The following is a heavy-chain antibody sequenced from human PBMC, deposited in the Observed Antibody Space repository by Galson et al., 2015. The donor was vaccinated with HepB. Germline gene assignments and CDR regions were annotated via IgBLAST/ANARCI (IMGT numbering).Heavy chain of an antibody. CDR3: AKGPLHLAAARPSYYYYMDV. V-gene: IGHV3-30*18. D-gene: IGHD6-13*01. Sequence: SLRLSCAASGFTFSTYGMHWVRQAPGKGLEWVAFISYDGSNKYYADSEKGRFTISRDNSKNTLYLQMNSLRAEDTAVYYCAKGPLHLAAARPSYYYYMDVWGKGTTVTVSS. CDR2: ISYDGSNK. J-gene: IGHJ6*03. CDR1: GFTFSTYG.